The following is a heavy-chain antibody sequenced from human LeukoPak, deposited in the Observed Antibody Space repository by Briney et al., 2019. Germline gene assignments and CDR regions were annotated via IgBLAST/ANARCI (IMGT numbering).Heavy chain of an antibody. CDR1: GFTVSSNY. J-gene: IGHJ3*02. Sequence: GGSLRLSCAASGFTVSSNYMSWVRQAPGKGLEWVSVIYSDDSTYYADSVKGRFTISRHNSKSTLYLQMNSLRAEDTAVYYCARGGYSGYDRDAFDIWGQGTMVTVSS. CDR2: IYSDDST. CDR3: ARGGYSGYDRDAFDI. D-gene: IGHD5-12*01. V-gene: IGHV3-53*04.